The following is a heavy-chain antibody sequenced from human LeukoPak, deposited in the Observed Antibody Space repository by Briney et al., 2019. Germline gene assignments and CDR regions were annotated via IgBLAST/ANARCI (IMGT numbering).Heavy chain of an antibody. V-gene: IGHV4-59*08. CDR3: ARGITSRNYYNPDNWFDP. CDR2: IYYSGGT. D-gene: IGHD1-26*01. CDR1: GGSISSYY. Sequence: PSETLSLTCTVSGGSISSYYWSWIRQPPGKGLEWIGYIYYSGGTNYNPSLKSRVTISVDTSKNQFSLKLSSVTAADTAVYYCARGITSRNYYNPDNWFDPWGQGTLVTVSS. J-gene: IGHJ5*02.